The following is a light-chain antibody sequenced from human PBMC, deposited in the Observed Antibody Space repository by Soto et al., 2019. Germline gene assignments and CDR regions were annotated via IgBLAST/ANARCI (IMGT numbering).Light chain of an antibody. CDR2: KAS. CDR1: QSISSY. V-gene: IGKV1-5*03. CDR3: QHYNCCSEA. J-gene: IGKJ1*01. Sequence: DILMTQSPSSLSASVGDRVTITCRARQSISSYLNWYQQKPGKAPKHLLYKASTLKSGVPSRFSGSGSGTKFTLTIGSLQPDDFGTYYCQHYNCCSEAFGQGTKVDSK.